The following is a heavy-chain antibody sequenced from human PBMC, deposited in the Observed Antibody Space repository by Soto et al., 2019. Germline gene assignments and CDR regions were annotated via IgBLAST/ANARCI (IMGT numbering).Heavy chain of an antibody. CDR1: GGTFISYA. Sequence: PVKGYCPTSGGTFISYAVCWVSEAPGQGLECLGRIIPILGIANYAQKFQGRVTITADKSTSTAYMELSSLRSEDTAVYYCARGSPGVVVPAATDYYYYGMDVWGQGTTVTVSS. D-gene: IGHD2-2*01. CDR2: IIPILGIA. V-gene: IGHV1-69*04. CDR3: ARGSPGVVVPAATDYYYYGMDV. J-gene: IGHJ6*02.